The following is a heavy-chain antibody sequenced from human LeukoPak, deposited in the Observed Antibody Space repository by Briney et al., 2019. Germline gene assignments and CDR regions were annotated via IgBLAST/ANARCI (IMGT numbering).Heavy chain of an antibody. CDR2: VNFDGSET. V-gene: IGHV3-7*01. D-gene: IGHD3-9*01. CDR1: GFTFRDQW. CDR3: ARSLSSPLDNY. J-gene: IGHJ4*02. Sequence: PGGSLRLSCAASGFTFRDQWMNWVRQAPGKGLEWVANVNFDGSETYYIKSVKGRFTISRDNAKNTVYLQLDSLRVEDTAIYYCARSLSSPLDNYWGQGTLVTVSS.